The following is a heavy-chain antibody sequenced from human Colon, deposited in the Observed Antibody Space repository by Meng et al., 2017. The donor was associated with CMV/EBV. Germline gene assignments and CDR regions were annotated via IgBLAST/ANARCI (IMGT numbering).Heavy chain of an antibody. CDR3: ARHRDHHFPDFSFDL. J-gene: IGHJ5*02. V-gene: IGHV4-31*02. CDR1: GSSSSTTYY. CDR2: IYRSGTV. Sequence: GSSSSTTYYWTWVRQPPGKGLEWIGYIYRSGTVYYNPSLKSRLSISLDTSKNLSSMTLSAVTAADTAVYFCARHRDHHFPDFSFDLWGQGILVTVSS. D-gene: IGHD2/OR15-2a*01.